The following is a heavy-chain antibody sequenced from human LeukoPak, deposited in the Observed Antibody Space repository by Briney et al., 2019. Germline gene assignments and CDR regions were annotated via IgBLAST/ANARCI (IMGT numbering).Heavy chain of an antibody. CDR1: GYTFTAYY. D-gene: IGHD2-2*01. V-gene: IGHV1-2*02. CDR2: INPNSGGT. Sequence: ASVKVSCKASGYTFTAYYMHWVRQAPGQGLEWMGWINPNSGGTNYAQKFQGRVTMTRDTSISTAYMELSRLRSDDTAVYYCARVQYQLLFGWFDPWGQGTLVTVSS. J-gene: IGHJ5*02. CDR3: ARVQYQLLFGWFDP.